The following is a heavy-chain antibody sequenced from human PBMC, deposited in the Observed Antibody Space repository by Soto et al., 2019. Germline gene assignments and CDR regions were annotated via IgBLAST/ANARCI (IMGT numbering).Heavy chain of an antibody. V-gene: IGHV3-49*04. CDR3: TRDELGAAYYYGMDV. J-gene: IGHJ6*02. CDR1: GSTFGDYA. D-gene: IGHD2-15*01. CDR2: IRSKAYGGTT. Sequence: GGSLRLSCTASGSTFGDYAMSWVRQAPGKGLEWVGFIRSKAYGGTTEYAASVKGRFTISRDDSKSIAYLQMNSLKTEDTAVYYCTRDELGAAYYYGMDVWGQGTTVTVSS.